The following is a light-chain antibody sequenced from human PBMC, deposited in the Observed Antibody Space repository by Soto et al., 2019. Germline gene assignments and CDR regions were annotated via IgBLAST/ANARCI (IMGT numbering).Light chain of an antibody. V-gene: IGKV3-15*01. J-gene: IGKJ4*01. CDR1: QSVRTTY. CDR2: GAS. CDR3: QQYSNWPPVT. Sequence: EIVLTQSPGTLSLSPGERATLSCRASQSVRTTYLAWYQQKPGQAPSLLIYGASTRATGIPVRFSGSGSGTEFTLTISSLQSEDFAVYYCQQYSNWPPVTFGGGTKVDI.